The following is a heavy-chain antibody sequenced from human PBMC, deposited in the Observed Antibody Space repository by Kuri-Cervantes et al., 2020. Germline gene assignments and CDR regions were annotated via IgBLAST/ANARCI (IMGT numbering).Heavy chain of an antibody. V-gene: IGHV2-5*02. Sequence: SGPTLVKPTQTLTLTCTFSGFSLRTSLVGVGWIRQPPGKALEWLALIYWDDDNRYSPSLKRRLTITKDTSKNQVVLTMTNMDPVDTATYYCAHSSYDYGDYYFDYWGQGTLVTVSS. CDR2: IYWDDDN. CDR1: GFSLRTSLVG. J-gene: IGHJ4*02. CDR3: AHSSYDYGDYYFDY. D-gene: IGHD4-17*01.